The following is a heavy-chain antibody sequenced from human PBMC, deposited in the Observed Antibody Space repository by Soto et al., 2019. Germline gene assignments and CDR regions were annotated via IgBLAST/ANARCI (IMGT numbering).Heavy chain of an antibody. CDR3: ARDFGEDMTDYFDY. V-gene: IGHV3-48*01. D-gene: IGHD3-10*01. CDR2: ISSSSSTI. J-gene: IGHJ4*02. Sequence: GGSLRLSCAASGFTFSSYSMNWVRQAPGKGLEWVSYISSSSSTIYYADSVKGRFTISRDNAKNSLYLQMNSLRAEDTAVYYCARDFGEDMTDYFDYWGQGTLVTVSS. CDR1: GFTFSSYS.